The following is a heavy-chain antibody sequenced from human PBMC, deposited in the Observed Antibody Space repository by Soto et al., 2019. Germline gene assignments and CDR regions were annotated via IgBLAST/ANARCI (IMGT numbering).Heavy chain of an antibody. J-gene: IGHJ6*02. V-gene: IGHV3-11*06. CDR1: GFTFSDYY. CDR3: ARDFGRAGPYYGMDV. CDR2: ISSSSSYT. D-gene: IGHD6-19*01. Sequence: PGGSLRLSCAASGFTFSDYYMSWIRQAPGKGLEWVSYISSSSSYTNYADSVKGRFTISRDNAKNSLYLQMNSLGAEDTAVYYCARDFGRAGPYYGMDVWGQGTTVTVSS.